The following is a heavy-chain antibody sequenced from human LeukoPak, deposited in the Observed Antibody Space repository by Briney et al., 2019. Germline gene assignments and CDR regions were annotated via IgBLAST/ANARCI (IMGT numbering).Heavy chain of an antibody. CDR1: GYTFTGYY. Sequence: ASVKVSCKASGYTFTGYYMHWVRQAPGQGLEWMGWINPNSGGTNYAQKFQGRVTMTRDTSISTAYMELSRLRSDDTAVYYCARDMAYYGFWSGYSEAHYFDYWGQGTLVTVSS. J-gene: IGHJ4*02. CDR3: ARDMAYYGFWSGYSEAHYFDY. CDR2: INPNSGGT. D-gene: IGHD3-3*01. V-gene: IGHV1-2*02.